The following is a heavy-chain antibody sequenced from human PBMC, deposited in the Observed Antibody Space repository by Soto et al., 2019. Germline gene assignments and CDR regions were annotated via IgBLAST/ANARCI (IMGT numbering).Heavy chain of an antibody. J-gene: IGHJ4*02. CDR2: INPSGGTT. V-gene: IGHV1-46*01. Sequence: ASVKVSCKASGYTFTNYHIHWVRQAPEDGLEWMGRINPSGGTTIYAQKFHGRVTMTRDTSTSTVYMELSSLRSEDTAVYYCAREPASTVTLDYWGQGTLVTVSS. D-gene: IGHD4-17*01. CDR3: AREPASTVTLDY. CDR1: GYTFTNYH.